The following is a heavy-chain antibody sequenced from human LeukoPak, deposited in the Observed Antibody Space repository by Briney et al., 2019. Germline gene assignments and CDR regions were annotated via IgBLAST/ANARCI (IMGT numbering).Heavy chain of an antibody. CDR3: ARGVSPLGYHYGMDV. CDR2: ISSNGESA. V-gene: IGHV3-64*02. CDR1: GFTFSSYV. J-gene: IGHJ6*02. Sequence: GGSLRLSCVASGFTFSSYVMHWVRQAPGKGLEYVSAISSNGESAFYADSVKGRFTISRDNSKNTLYLQMGSLRVEDMAVYYCARGVSPLGYHYGMDVWGQGTTVSVSS. D-gene: IGHD1-26*01.